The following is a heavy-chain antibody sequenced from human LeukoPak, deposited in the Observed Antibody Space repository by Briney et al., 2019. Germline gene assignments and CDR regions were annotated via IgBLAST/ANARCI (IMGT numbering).Heavy chain of an antibody. V-gene: IGHV3-7*01. CDR3: ARKFTVAGINWYFDL. J-gene: IGHJ2*01. CDR2: IKHDGGER. Sequence: QPGRSPRLSCAASGFTFSSYWMGWVRQVPGKGLEWVANIKHDGGERYYVDSVKGRFTISRDNAKNSLYLQMDSLRADDTAVYFCARKFTVAGINWYFDLWGRGTLVTVSS. CDR1: GFTFSSYW. D-gene: IGHD6-19*01.